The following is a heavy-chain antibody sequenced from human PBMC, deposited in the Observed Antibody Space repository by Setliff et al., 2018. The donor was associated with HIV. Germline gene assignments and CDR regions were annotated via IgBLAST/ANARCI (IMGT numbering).Heavy chain of an antibody. Sequence: GGSLRLSCAASGFSFSSYWMSWVRQAPGKGLEWVANIKQDGSDKFYVDSVKGRFAISRDNAKNSLNLEMNSLRAEDTAIYYCASSRPPDDSSGYLDHWGQGTLVTVSS. CDR3: ASSRPPDDSSGYLDH. CDR2: IKQDGSDK. V-gene: IGHV3-7*03. D-gene: IGHD3-22*01. J-gene: IGHJ4*01. CDR1: GFSFSSYW.